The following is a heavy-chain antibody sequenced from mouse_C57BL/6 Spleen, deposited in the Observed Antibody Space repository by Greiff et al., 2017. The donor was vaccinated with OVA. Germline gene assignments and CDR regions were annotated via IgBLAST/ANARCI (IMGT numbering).Heavy chain of an antibody. CDR1: GYTFTSYT. Sequence: VQLQQSGAELARPGASVKMSCKASGYTFTSYTMHWVKQRPGQGLEWIGYINPSSGYTKYNQKFKDKATLTADKSSSTAYMQLSSLTSEDSAVYYCARDPNGSLDYWGQGTTLTVSS. CDR3: ARDPNGSLDY. V-gene: IGHV1-4*01. J-gene: IGHJ2*01. CDR2: INPSSGYT. D-gene: IGHD4-1*01.